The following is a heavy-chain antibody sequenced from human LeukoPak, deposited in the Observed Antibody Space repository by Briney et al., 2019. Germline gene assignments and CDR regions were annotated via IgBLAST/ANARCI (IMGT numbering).Heavy chain of an antibody. Sequence: PSQTLSLTCTVSGGSISSGGYCWSWIRQHPGKGLEWIGYIYYSGSTYYNPSLKSRVTISVDTSKNQFSLKLSSVTAADTAVYYCARDWAGMDVWGQGTTVTVSS. V-gene: IGHV4-31*03. J-gene: IGHJ6*02. CDR1: GGSISSGGYC. CDR3: ARDWAGMDV. D-gene: IGHD3-16*01. CDR2: IYYSGST.